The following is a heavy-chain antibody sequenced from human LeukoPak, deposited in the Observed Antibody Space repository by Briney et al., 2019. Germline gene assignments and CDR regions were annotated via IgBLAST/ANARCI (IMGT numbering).Heavy chain of an antibody. V-gene: IGHV3-15*01. J-gene: IGHJ4*02. CDR1: GFTFSKAR. D-gene: IGHD1-26*01. CDR3: TTDQGGSYWENH. Sequence: GGSLRLSCAASGFTFSKARMIGAREAPGKGREGVGRIKSKTDGGKPDYATPVKGRFTISRDDPRNTMYLQMNSLKTEDTAVYYCTTDQGGSYWENHWGQGTLVTVSS. CDR2: IKSKTDGGKP.